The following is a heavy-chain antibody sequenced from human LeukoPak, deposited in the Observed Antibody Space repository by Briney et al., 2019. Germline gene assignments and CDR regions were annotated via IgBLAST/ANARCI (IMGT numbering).Heavy chain of an antibody. V-gene: IGHV3-7*01. Sequence: GGSLRLSCAASGFTFSSYAMSWVRQAPGKGLEWVANIKQDGSGKYYVDSVKGRFTISRDNAKNSLYLQMNSLRAEDTAVYYCARAPYSSGWTYFDYWGQGTLVTVSS. D-gene: IGHD6-19*01. CDR3: ARAPYSSGWTYFDY. CDR2: IKQDGSGK. J-gene: IGHJ4*02. CDR1: GFTFSSYA.